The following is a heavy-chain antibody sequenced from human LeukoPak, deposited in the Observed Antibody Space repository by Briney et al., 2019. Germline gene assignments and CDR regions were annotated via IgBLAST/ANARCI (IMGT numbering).Heavy chain of an antibody. CDR1: GFTFSSYG. V-gene: IGHV3-23*01. CDR3: AKVDVVVAAAFQH. D-gene: IGHD2-15*01. Sequence: AGGSLRLSCAASGFTFSSYGMHWVRQAPGKGLEWVSAISGSGGSTYYADSVKGRFTISRDNSKNTLYLQMNSLRAEDTAVYYCAKVDVVVAAAFQHWGQGTLVTVSS. J-gene: IGHJ1*01. CDR2: ISGSGGST.